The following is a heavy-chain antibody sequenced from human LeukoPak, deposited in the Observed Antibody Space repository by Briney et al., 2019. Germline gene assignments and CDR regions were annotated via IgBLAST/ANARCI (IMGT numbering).Heavy chain of an antibody. D-gene: IGHD2-15*01. J-gene: IGHJ4*02. CDR1: RFTVSSNY. V-gene: IGHV3-66*01. CDR2: IYSGGST. CDR3: ARDQDYFDY. Sequence: PGGSLRLSCAASRFTVSSNYMSWVRQAPGKGLEWVSVIYSGGSTYCADSVKGRFTISRDNSKNTLYLQMNSLRAEDTAVYYCARDQDYFDYWGQGTLVAVSS.